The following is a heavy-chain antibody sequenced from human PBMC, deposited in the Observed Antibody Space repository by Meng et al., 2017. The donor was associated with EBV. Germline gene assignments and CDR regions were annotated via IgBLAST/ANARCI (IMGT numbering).Heavy chain of an antibody. CDR3: ARDRTSNRFDY. Sequence: VQRAGAGGGRVKPVDALRLSCAASGFTLRSYRMNWVRLAPGKGLEWVSSISSNSIDIYYADLVKGRFTISRDNAKNSLFLQMNSLRAEDTAVYYCARDRTSNRFDYWGQGTLVTVSS. D-gene: IGHD2-8*01. CDR2: ISSNSIDI. CDR1: GFTLRSYR. V-gene: IGHV3-21*01. J-gene: IGHJ4*02.